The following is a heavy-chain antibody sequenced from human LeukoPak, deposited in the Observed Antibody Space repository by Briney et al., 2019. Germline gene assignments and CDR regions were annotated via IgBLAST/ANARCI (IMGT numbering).Heavy chain of an antibody. V-gene: IGHV1-8*01. D-gene: IGHD4-23*01. CDR3: ARDVGTNSGWFDP. J-gene: IGHJ5*02. Sequence: ASVKVSCKASGYTFTTYDLNWVRQTTGQGLEWLGWMNPNSGSTGYAQKFQGRVTLTRDTSISTAYMELSGLNSEDTAVYFCARDVGTNSGWFDPWGQGTLVTVSS. CDR2: MNPNSGST. CDR1: GYTFTTYD.